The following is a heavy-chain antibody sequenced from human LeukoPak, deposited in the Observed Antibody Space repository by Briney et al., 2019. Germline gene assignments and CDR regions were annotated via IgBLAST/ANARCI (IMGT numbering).Heavy chain of an antibody. Sequence: SETLSLTCTVSGGSISSGGYYWSWIRQHPGKGLEWIGYIYYSGSTYYNPSLKSRVTISVDTSKNQFSLKLSSVTAADTAVYYCARVRFFHGMDVWGQGTTVTVSS. CDR1: GGSISSGGYY. CDR3: ARVRFFHGMDV. D-gene: IGHD3-3*01. V-gene: IGHV4-31*03. J-gene: IGHJ6*02. CDR2: IYYSGST.